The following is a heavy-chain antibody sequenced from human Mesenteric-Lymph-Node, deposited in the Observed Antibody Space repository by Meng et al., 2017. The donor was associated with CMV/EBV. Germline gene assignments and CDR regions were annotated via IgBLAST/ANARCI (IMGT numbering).Heavy chain of an antibody. D-gene: IGHD2-2*01. CDR2: INWNNSI. V-gene: IGHV3-9*01. CDR1: GFTFSSYA. J-gene: IGHJ6*02. CDR3: VLGYCSSTSCRASADMDV. Sequence: SLKISCAASGFTFSSYAMSWVRQAPGKGLEWVSSINWNNSIAYADSVKGRFTISRDNAKNSLYLQMNSLRAEDTALYYCVLGYCSSTSCRASADMDVWGQGTTVTVSS.